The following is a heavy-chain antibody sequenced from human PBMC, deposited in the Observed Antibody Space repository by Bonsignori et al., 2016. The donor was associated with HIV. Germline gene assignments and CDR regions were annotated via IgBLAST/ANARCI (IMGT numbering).Heavy chain of an antibody. J-gene: IGHJ4*02. CDR2: INQSGIT. CDR3: ARGKNIRDY. V-gene: IGHV4-34*01. D-gene: IGHD2/OR15-2a*01. Sequence: WIRQPPGKGLEWIGDINQSGITNYNSSLKSRVIISVDKSKNQFSLKLSSLTAADTAMYYCARGKNIRDYWGQGTLVTVSS.